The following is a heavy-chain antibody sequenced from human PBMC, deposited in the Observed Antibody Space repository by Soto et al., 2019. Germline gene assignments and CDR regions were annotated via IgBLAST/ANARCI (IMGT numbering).Heavy chain of an antibody. CDR3: VREFYFDC. V-gene: IGHV3-48*04. Sequence: GGSLRLSCAASGFTFSSFHMNWVRQAPGRGLEWVAYITSSSDTIYYSDSVKGRFTISRDNAKNSLFLQMTSLRAEDTAVYYCVREFYFDCWGQGTLVTVSS. CDR2: ITSSSDTI. CDR1: GFTFSSFH. J-gene: IGHJ4*02.